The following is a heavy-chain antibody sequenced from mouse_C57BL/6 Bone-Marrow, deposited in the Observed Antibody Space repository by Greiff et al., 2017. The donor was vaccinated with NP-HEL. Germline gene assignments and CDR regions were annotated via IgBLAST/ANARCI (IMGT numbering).Heavy chain of an antibody. CDR1: GFSLTSYG. Sequence: QVHVKQSGPGLVQPSQSLSITCTVSGFSLTSYGVHWVRQSPGKGLEWLGVIWSGGSTDYNAAFISRLSISKDNSKSQVFFKMNSLQADDTAIYHCARDDGYFLSFYWGQGTLVTVSA. CDR3: ARDDGYFLSFY. J-gene: IGHJ3*01. CDR2: IWSGGST. V-gene: IGHV2-2*01. D-gene: IGHD2-3*01.